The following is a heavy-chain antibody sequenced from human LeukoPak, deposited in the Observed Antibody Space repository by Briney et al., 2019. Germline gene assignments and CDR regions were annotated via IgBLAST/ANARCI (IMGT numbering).Heavy chain of an antibody. J-gene: IGHJ5*02. CDR2: IYYSGST. V-gene: IGHV4-59*01. D-gene: IGHD6-19*01. CDR3: ARDSSGWYHWFDP. CDR1: GGSFRGYY. Sequence: SETLSLTRAVYGGSFRGYYSSWIRQPPGKGLGWIGYIYYSGSTNYNPSLKSRVTISVDTSRNQFSLKLSSVTAADTAVYYCARDSSGWYHWFDPWGQGTLVTVSS.